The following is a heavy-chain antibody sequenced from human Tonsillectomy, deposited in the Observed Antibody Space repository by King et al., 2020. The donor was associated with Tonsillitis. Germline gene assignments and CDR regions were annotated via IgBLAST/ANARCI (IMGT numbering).Heavy chain of an antibody. Sequence: VQLVESGAEVKKPGASVKVSCKASEYTFPDYYMHWVRQAPGQGLEWMGWSNPKSGGTNYAQKFQGRVTLSRDTSISTAYMELSGLRSDDTAVYYCARASTTYCSGGSCLYYYYGLDVWGQGTTVTVSS. CDR2: SNPKSGGT. V-gene: IGHV1-2*02. D-gene: IGHD2-15*01. J-gene: IGHJ6*02. CDR3: ARASTTYCSGGSCLYYYYGLDV. CDR1: EYTFPDYY.